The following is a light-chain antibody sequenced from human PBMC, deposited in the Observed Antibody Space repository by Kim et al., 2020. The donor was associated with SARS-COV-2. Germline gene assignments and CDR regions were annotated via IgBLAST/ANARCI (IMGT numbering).Light chain of an antibody. Sequence: SPGERATLSCRASQSVAGNSLAWYQQRPGQSPRLLIDGTSTRATGIPDRFSGSGSGTDFTLTISRLDPEDFAVYYCQHYDDSLFTFGPGTKVDIK. V-gene: IGKV3-20*01. CDR2: GTS. J-gene: IGKJ3*01. CDR1: QSVAGNS. CDR3: QHYDDSLFT.